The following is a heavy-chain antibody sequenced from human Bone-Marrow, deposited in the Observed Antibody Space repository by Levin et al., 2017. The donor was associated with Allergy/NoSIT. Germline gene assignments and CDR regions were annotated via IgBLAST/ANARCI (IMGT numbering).Heavy chain of an antibody. V-gene: IGHV3-30*03. CDR3: ARRSSGYSGYIDF. CDR2: LSSDGRIA. J-gene: IGHJ4*02. D-gene: IGHD2-2*03. CDR1: GFTFSTFG. Sequence: GESLKISCAASGFTFSTFGMHWVRQAPGKGLEWVALLSSDGRIAYYVDSVKGRFTISRDTSPNTLYLQLNSLRADDTATYYCARRSSGYSGYIDFWGRGALVTVSS.